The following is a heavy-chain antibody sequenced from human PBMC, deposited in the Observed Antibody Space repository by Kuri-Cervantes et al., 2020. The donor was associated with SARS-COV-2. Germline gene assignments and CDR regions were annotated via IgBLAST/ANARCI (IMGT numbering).Heavy chain of an antibody. CDR3: ARGTYTYYDFWRGPYFDY. D-gene: IGHD3-3*01. Sequence: SETLSLTCSVSGYSISSGHCWGWIRQPPGRGLEWIGSVFYDGRTYYNPSLKSRVTVSVDTSKNQFSLKLNSVTAADTAVYYCARGTYTYYDFWRGPYFDYWGQGNLVTVSS. CDR2: VFYDGRT. V-gene: IGHV4-38-2*02. J-gene: IGHJ4*02. CDR1: GYSISSGHC.